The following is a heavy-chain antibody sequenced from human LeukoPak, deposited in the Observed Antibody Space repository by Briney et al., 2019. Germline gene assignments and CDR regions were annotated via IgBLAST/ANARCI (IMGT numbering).Heavy chain of an antibody. CDR2: INHSGST. CDR3: ASIYGDYAVY. CDR1: GGSFSGYY. J-gene: IGHJ4*02. V-gene: IGHV4-34*01. D-gene: IGHD4-17*01. Sequence: ETLSLTRAVYGGSFSGYYWSWIRQPPGKGLEWIGEINHSGSTNYNPSLKSRVTISVDTSKNQFSLKLSSVTAADTAVYYCASIYGDYAVYWGQGTLVTVSS.